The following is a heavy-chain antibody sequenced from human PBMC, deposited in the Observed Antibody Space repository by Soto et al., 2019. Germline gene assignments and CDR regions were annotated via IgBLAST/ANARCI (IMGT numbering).Heavy chain of an antibody. J-gene: IGHJ6*02. CDR2: IIPIFGTA. V-gene: IGHV1-69*06. Sequence: SVKGSYKASGDTFSSYAISWVRQAPGQGLEWMGGIIPIFGTANYAQKFQGQVTISADKSISTAYLQWSSLKASDTAMYYCARGRTDYGDYVEAYYYGMDVWGQGTTVTVSS. CDR3: ARGRTDYGDYVEAYYYGMDV. CDR1: GDTFSSYA. D-gene: IGHD4-17*01.